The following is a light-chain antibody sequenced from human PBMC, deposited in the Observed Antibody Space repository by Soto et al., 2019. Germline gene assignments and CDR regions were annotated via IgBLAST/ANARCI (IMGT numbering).Light chain of an antibody. Sequence: QSALTPPASVSGSPGQSTTISFTGTSHDVGGYNYVSWHQHHPGKAPKLMIYEVSNRPSGVSNRFSGSKSGNTASLTISGLQAEDEAAYYCSSYTSSSTLYVGGTGTTVTVL. CDR3: SSYTSSSTLYV. CDR2: EVS. CDR1: SHDVGGYNY. J-gene: IGLJ1*01. V-gene: IGLV2-14*01.